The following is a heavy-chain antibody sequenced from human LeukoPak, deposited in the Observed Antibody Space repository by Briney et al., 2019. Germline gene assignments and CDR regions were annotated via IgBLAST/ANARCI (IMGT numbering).Heavy chain of an antibody. J-gene: IGHJ3*02. Sequence: SVKVSCKASGGTLSSYAISWVRQAPGQGLEWMGGIIPIFGTANYAQKFQGRVTITADESTSTAYMELSSLRSEDTAVYYCARADITIFGVVISLAFDIWGQGTMVTVSS. D-gene: IGHD3-3*01. CDR1: GGTLSSYA. CDR3: ARADITIFGVVISLAFDI. CDR2: IIPIFGTA. V-gene: IGHV1-69*01.